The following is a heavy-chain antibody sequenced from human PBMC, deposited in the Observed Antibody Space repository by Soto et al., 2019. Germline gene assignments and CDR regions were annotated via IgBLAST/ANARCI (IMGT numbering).Heavy chain of an antibody. CDR1: GYTFTSYG. CDR2: ISAYNGNT. CDR3: ARTYCSSTSCYELREFDY. D-gene: IGHD2-2*01. Sequence: EASVKVSCKASGYTFTSYGISWVRQAPGQGLEWMGWISAYNGNTNYAQKLQGRVTMTTDTSTSTAYMELRSLRSDDTAVYYCARTYCSSTSCYELREFDYWGQGTLVTVSS. J-gene: IGHJ4*02. V-gene: IGHV1-18*01.